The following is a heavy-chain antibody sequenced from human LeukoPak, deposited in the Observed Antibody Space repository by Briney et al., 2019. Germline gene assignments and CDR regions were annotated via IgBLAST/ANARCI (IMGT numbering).Heavy chain of an antibody. J-gene: IGHJ4*02. CDR2: ISSDGSKT. V-gene: IGHV3-30*07. D-gene: IGHD3-10*01. Sequence: GGSLRLSCAASGFIFSNYAMHWVRQAPGKGLEWVALISSDGSKTYHADSVKGRFSISRDNSKNTLYLQMNSLRAEDTAVYYCAKGLHSGSYFYFDYWGQGTLVTVSS. CDR3: AKGLHSGSYFYFDY. CDR1: GFIFSNYA.